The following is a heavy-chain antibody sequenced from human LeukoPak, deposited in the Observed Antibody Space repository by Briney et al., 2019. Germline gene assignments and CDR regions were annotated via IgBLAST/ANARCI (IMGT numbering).Heavy chain of an antibody. CDR1: GFTFSDYY. CDR2: ISSSGSTI. D-gene: IGHD2-21*02. V-gene: IGHV3-11*01. Sequence: GGSLRLSCAASGFTFSDYYMSWIRQAPGKGLEWVSYISSSGSTIYYADSVKGRFTISRDNAKNSLYLQMNSLRAEDTAVYYCARSLRADNAEFSVVTAPSDWDYYYYGMDVWGQGTTVTVSS. CDR3: ARSLRADNAEFSVVTAPSDWDYYYYGMDV. J-gene: IGHJ6*02.